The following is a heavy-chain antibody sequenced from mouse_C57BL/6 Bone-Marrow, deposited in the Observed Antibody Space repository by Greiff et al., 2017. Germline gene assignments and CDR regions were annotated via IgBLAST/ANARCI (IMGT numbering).Heavy chain of an antibody. CDR1: GFTFSDYG. J-gene: IGHJ4*01. V-gene: IGHV5-17*01. Sequence: EVKLMESGGGLVKPGGSLKLSCAASGFTFSDYGMHWVRQAPEKGLEWVAYISSGSSTIYYADTVKGRFTIARDNAKNTLFLQMTSLRSEDTAMYYCARETRAMDYGGQGTSVTVSS. CDR3: ARETRAMDY. CDR2: ISSGSSTI.